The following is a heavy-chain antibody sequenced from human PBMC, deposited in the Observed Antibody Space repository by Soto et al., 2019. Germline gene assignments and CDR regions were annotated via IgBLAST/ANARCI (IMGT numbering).Heavy chain of an antibody. V-gene: IGHV3-72*01. D-gene: IGHD3-16*01. Sequence: GGSLRLSCAASGFTFRDYYMDWVRQAPGKGLEWVGRIRNKVNNYATEYAASVKDRFTISRDDSKNSLSLQMNSLKTEDTAVYYCARGWALGELGPGAFDYWGQGILVTVSS. CDR1: GFTFRDYY. CDR2: IRNKVNNYAT. J-gene: IGHJ4*02. CDR3: ARGWALGELGPGAFDY.